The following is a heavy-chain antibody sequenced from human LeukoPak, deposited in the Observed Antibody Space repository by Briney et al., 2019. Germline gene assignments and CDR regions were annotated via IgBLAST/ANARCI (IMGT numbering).Heavy chain of an antibody. D-gene: IGHD5-18*01. CDR1: GYSFTSYW. CDR3: ARHRWSVDTAMVDWSDP. CDR2: IYPGDSDT. Sequence: GESLKISCKGSGYSFTSYWIGWVRQMPGKGLEWMGIIYPGDSDTRYSPSFQGQVTISADKSISTAYLQWSSLKASDTAMYYCARHRWSVDTAMVDWSDPWGQGTLVTVSS. V-gene: IGHV5-51*01. J-gene: IGHJ5*02.